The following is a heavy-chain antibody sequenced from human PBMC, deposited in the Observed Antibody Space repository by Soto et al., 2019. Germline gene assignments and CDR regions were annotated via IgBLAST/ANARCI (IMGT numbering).Heavy chain of an antibody. V-gene: IGHV4-31*03. Sequence: QVQLQESGPGLVKPSQTLSLTCTVSGDSISSGAYYWSWVRQLTGKDLEWIGYIHSSGSSYYTPSLTSRLTISIETSKNQLSMNLISVPAADTAVYYCASSRKGGWTCDHWGQGTLVTVSS. D-gene: IGHD6-19*01. CDR3: ASSRKGGWTCDH. CDR1: GDSISSGAYY. CDR2: IHSSGSS. J-gene: IGHJ4*02.